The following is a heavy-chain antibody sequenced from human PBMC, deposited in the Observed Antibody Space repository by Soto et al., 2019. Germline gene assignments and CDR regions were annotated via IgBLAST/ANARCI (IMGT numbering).Heavy chain of an antibody. CDR1: GASITGYY. J-gene: IGHJ4*02. Sequence: SETLSLTCTVSGASITGYYWSWIRQPPGQGLEWIGCVYHSGGTDYNPSLRRRFSISLDASKNQFSLRLSSVTAADTAVYYCARAAEVVVGATNRYFDYWGQGTLVTVSS. D-gene: IGHD2-15*01. CDR2: VYHSGGT. CDR3: ARAAEVVVGATNRYFDY. V-gene: IGHV4-59*01.